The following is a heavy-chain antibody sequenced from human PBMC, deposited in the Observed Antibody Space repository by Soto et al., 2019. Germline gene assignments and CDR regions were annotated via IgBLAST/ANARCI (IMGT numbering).Heavy chain of an antibody. CDR2: ISYTGSA. CDR1: GGSINYSY. CDR3: ARVNYGDYYYGVDV. J-gene: IGHJ6*02. D-gene: IGHD4-17*01. Sequence: SETLSLTCTVSGGSINYSYWTWIRQPPGKGLEWIGYISYTGSANYNASLKSRLTISVDTSKNQFSLKLSSVTAADTALYYCARVNYGDYYYGVDVWGQGTMVTVSS. V-gene: IGHV4-59*01.